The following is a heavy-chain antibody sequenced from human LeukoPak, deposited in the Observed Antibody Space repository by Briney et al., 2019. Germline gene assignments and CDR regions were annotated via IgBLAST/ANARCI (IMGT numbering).Heavy chain of an antibody. Sequence: GGSLRLSCAVSGFTLSTYWTSWVRQAPGKGLEWVANIKQDGSEKYYVDSVKGRFTISRDNAKNSLYLQMNSLRAEDTAVYYCARDVYCGGDCYLGFDYWGQGILVTVSS. CDR3: ARDVYCGGDCYLGFDY. V-gene: IGHV3-7*01. CDR2: IKQDGSEK. CDR1: GFTLSTYW. D-gene: IGHD2-21*02. J-gene: IGHJ4*02.